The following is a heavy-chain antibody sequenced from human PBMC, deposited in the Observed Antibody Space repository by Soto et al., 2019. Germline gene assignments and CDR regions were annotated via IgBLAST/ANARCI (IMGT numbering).Heavy chain of an antibody. CDR3: ASNKYDSSAYYYWYLGL. D-gene: IGHD3-22*01. J-gene: IGHJ2*01. V-gene: IGHV1-69*06. Sequence: SVKVSCKSSEDTFRDYAISLVRQAPGQGLEWMGGIIPIFGTANYSQKFQGRVTITADTSANTVYLELSSLISEDTAVYYCASNKYDSSAYYYWYLGLWGRGTLVTVSS. CDR2: IIPIFGTA. CDR1: EDTFRDYA.